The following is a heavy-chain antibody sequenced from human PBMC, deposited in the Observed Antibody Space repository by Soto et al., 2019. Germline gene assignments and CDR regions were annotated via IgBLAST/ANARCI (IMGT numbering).Heavy chain of an antibody. Sequence: SETLSLTCAVSGGSISSGGYSWSGLRQQPGKGLEWIGYIYHSGSTYYNPSLKSRVTISVDRSKNQITLKQNSVTAAVTAVYYCYRLWGPDCGGDCDPPKPNGLDIWGQGTLVTVSS. V-gene: IGHV4-30-2*01. D-gene: IGHD2-21*02. J-gene: IGHJ5*02. CDR3: YRLWGPDCGGDCDPPKPNGLDI. CDR1: GGSISSGGYS. CDR2: IYHSGST.